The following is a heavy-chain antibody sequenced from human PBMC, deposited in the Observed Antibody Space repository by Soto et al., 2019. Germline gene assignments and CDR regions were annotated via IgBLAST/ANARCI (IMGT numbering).Heavy chain of an antibody. D-gene: IGHD3-16*02. J-gene: IGHJ4*02. CDR2: IVPIFGTA. CDR3: ARSCLGVWGSYRFDY. V-gene: IGHV1-69*01. Sequence: QVQLVQSGAEVKKPGSSVKVSCKASGGTFSSYAISWVRQGPGQGLEWMGGIVPIFGTANYAQKFQGRVTITADESTSTAYMELDSLRSEDTAVYYCARSCLGVWGSYRFDYWGQGTLVTVSS. CDR1: GGTFSSYA.